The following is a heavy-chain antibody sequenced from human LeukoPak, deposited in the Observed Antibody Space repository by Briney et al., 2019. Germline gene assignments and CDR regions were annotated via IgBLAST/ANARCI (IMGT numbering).Heavy chain of an antibody. CDR1: GGTFSSYP. CDR3: ARVNYYDSYYYYMDV. V-gene: IGHV1-69*05. Sequence: GASVKVSCKASGGTFSSYPISWVRQAPGQGLEWMGRIIPIFGTANYAQKFQGRVTITTDESTSTAYMELSSLRSEDTAVYYCARVNYYDSYYYYMDVWGKGTTVTVSS. J-gene: IGHJ6*03. D-gene: IGHD3-22*01. CDR2: IIPIFGTA.